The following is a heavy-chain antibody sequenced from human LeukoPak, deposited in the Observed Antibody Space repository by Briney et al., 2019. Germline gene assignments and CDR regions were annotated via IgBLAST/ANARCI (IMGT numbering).Heavy chain of an antibody. CDR1: GFTVSSNY. CDR2: ISTSGTT. J-gene: IGHJ6*02. D-gene: IGHD1-26*01. V-gene: IGHV3-66*01. Sequence: GGSLRLSCAASGFTVSSNYMSWVRQAPGKGLEWVSFISTSGTTSYADSVKGRFTISRDNSRNTLYLQMNSLRAEDTAVYYCATRGAPGYYYGMDVWGQGTTVTVSS. CDR3: ATRGAPGYYYGMDV.